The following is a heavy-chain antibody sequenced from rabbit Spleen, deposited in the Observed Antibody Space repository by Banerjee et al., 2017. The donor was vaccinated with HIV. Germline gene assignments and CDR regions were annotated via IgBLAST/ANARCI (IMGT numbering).Heavy chain of an antibody. Sequence: QSLEESGGGLVKPGASLTLTCKASGFTLSSYYMNWVRQAPGKGLEWIGYIDPVFGITYYANWVNGRFSISRENAQNTVFLQMTSLTAADTATYFCARDGAGGSYFALWGSGTLVTVS. V-gene: IGHV1S7*01. CDR3: ARDGAGGSYFAL. J-gene: IGHJ4*01. CDR1: GFTLSSYY. D-gene: IGHD8-1*01. CDR2: IDPVFGIT.